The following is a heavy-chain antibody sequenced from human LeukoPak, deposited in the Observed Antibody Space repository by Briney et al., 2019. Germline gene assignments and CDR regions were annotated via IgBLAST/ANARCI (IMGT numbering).Heavy chain of an antibody. J-gene: IGHJ4*02. V-gene: IGHV1-8*03. CDR1: GCTFTSYD. CDR2: MNPNSGST. Sequence: ASVEVSCKASGCTFTSYDINWVRQATGQGLEWMGWMNPNSGSTGYAQKFQGRVTITRNTSISTAYMELSGLRSEDTAVYYCARGRSTGYPHYFEYWGQGTLVTVSP. CDR3: ARGRSTGYPHYFEY. D-gene: IGHD5-12*01.